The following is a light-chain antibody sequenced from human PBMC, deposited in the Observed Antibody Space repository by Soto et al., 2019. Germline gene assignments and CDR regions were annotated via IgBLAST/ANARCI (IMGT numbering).Light chain of an antibody. Sequence: DIQLTQSPYTLSASVGDRVTLTCLASQSINRWLAWYQQKPGKAPKLLIYKASTLESGVPSRFSGGGLGTEFSLNITSLQPDDFATYYCQQYSTYPYIFGQGTKVDI. CDR1: QSINRW. CDR2: KAS. V-gene: IGKV1-5*03. CDR3: QQYSTYPYI. J-gene: IGKJ2*01.